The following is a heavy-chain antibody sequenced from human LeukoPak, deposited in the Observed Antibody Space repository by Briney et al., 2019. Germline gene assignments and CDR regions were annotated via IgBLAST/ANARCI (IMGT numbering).Heavy chain of an antibody. Sequence: SVKVSCKASGGTFSSYAISWVRQAPGQGLEWMGRIIPILGIANYAQKFQGRVTITADKSTSTAYMELSSLRSEDTAVYYCAREPKYYYDSSGYYDYWGQGTLVTVSS. V-gene: IGHV1-69*04. CDR2: IIPILGIA. J-gene: IGHJ4*02. CDR3: AREPKYYYDSSGYYDY. CDR1: GGTFSSYA. D-gene: IGHD3-22*01.